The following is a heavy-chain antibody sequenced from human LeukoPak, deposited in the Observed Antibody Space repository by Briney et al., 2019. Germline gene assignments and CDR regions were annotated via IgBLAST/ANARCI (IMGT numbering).Heavy chain of an antibody. D-gene: IGHD1-14*01. J-gene: IGHJ5*02. Sequence: ASVKVSCTASGYTFTDYAIHWVRQAPGQRLEWMGWISAGNGDTKYSQKFQGRVTITRDTSASIVYMELRSLRSDDTAVYYCARVSGPDNWFDPWGQGTLVTVSS. V-gene: IGHV1-3*01. CDR1: GYTFTDYA. CDR3: ARVSGPDNWFDP. CDR2: ISAGNGDT.